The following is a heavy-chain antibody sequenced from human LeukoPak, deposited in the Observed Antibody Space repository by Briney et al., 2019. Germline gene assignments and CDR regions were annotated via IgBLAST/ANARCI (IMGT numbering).Heavy chain of an antibody. Sequence: ASVKVCCKASGYTFTGYYMNWVRQAPGQGLEWMGRINHNSGGRNYAQKFQGRVTMTRDTSISTAYMELSRLGSDDTAVYSCARDDYYDSSGHLFDIWGQGAMVTVSS. CDR1: GYTFTGYY. D-gene: IGHD3-22*01. CDR2: INHNSGGR. J-gene: IGHJ3*02. CDR3: ARDDYYDSSGHLFDI. V-gene: IGHV1-2*06.